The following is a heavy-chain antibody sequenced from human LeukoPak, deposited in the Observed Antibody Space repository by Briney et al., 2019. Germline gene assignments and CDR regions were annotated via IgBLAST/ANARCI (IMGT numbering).Heavy chain of an antibody. CDR1: GESFSGYY. V-gene: IGHV4-34*01. D-gene: IGHD3-16*02. Sequence: SETLSLTCAVYGESFSGYYWSWIRQPPGKGLEWIGEINHSGSTNYNPSLKSRVTISVDTSKNQFSLKLSSVTAADTAVYYCARAEYYDYVWGSYRLGFDYWGQGTLVTVSS. CDR3: ARAEYYDYVWGSYRLGFDY. J-gene: IGHJ4*02. CDR2: INHSGST.